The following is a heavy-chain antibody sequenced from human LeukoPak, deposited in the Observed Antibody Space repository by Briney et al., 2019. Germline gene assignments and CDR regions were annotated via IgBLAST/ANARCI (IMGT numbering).Heavy chain of an antibody. D-gene: IGHD4-17*01. CDR3: ARDSLDYGDDWFDP. CDR2: ISAYNGNT. J-gene: IGHJ5*02. Sequence: GASVKVSCKASGYXFTSYGISWVRQAPGQGLEWMGWISAYNGNTNYAQKPQGRVTMTTDTSTSTAYMELGSLRSDDTAVYYCARDSLDYGDDWFDPWGQGTLVTVSS. CDR1: GYXFTSYG. V-gene: IGHV1-18*01.